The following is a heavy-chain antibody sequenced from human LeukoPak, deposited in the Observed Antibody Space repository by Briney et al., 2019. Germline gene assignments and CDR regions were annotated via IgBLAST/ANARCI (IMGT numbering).Heavy chain of an antibody. V-gene: IGHV4-59*01. J-gene: IGHJ4*02. CDR1: GGSISSYY. CDR3: ARGIHNYYDSSGYYDY. Sequence: TTSETLSLTCTVSGGSISSYYWSWIRQPPGKGLEWIGYIYYSGSTNYNPSLKSRVTISVDTSKNQFSLKLSSVTAADTAVYYCARGIHNYYDSSGYYDYWGQGTLVTVSS. CDR2: IYYSGST. D-gene: IGHD3-22*01.